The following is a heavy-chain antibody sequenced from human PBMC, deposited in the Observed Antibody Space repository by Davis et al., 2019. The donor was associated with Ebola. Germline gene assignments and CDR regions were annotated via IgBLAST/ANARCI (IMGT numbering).Heavy chain of an antibody. J-gene: IGHJ2*01. D-gene: IGHD7-27*01. V-gene: IGHV4-39*07. CDR3: AKIASWGDWYFDL. Sequence: MPSETLSLTCTVSGGSISSGGYYWGWIRQPPGKGLGWIGTIYHSGSTYYNPSLESRVTISLDTSKNQVSLRLISVTAADTAVYYCAKIASWGDWYFDLWGRGTLVTVSS. CDR1: GGSISSGGYY. CDR2: IYHSGST.